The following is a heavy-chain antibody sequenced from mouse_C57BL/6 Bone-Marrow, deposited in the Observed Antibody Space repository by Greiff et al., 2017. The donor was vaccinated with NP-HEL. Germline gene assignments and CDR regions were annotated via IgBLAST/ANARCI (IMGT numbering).Heavy chain of an antibody. CDR3: TREEENYYGSSYVVFMDY. D-gene: IGHD1-1*01. CDR2: IYPGDSDT. J-gene: IGHJ4*01. V-gene: IGHV1-5*01. Sequence: VQLQQSGTVLARPGASVKMSCKTSGYTFTSYWMHWVKQRPGQGLEWIGAIYPGDSDTSYNQKFKGKAKLTAVTSASTAYMELSSLTNEDSAVYYCTREEENYYGSSYVVFMDYWGQGTSGTVSS. CDR1: GYTFTSYW.